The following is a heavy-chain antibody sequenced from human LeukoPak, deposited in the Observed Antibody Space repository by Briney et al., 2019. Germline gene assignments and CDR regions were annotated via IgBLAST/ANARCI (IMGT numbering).Heavy chain of an antibody. CDR2: IYPGDSDT. V-gene: IGHV5-51*01. Sequence: GASLKISCKGSGSRFTSYWIGWVRPMPGKGLEWMGIIYPGDSDTRYSPSFQGQVTISADKSISTAYLQWSSLKASDTAMYYCARLGSMATKQQSDYWGQGTLVTVSS. J-gene: IGHJ4*02. CDR3: ARLGSMATKQQSDY. CDR1: GSRFTSYW. D-gene: IGHD5-24*01.